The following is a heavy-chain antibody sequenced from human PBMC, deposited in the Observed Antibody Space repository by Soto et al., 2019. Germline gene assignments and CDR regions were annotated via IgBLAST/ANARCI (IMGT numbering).Heavy chain of an antibody. CDR2: ISAYNGNT. D-gene: IGHD3-16*02. Sequence: ASVKVSCKAAGYTFTSYGISWVRQAPGQGLEWMGWISAYNGNTNYAQKLQGRVTTTTDTSTSIAYMELRSLRSDDTAVYYCARENLRTDDDDHIWGSYRSWYFDYWGQGTLVTVSS. CDR3: ARENLRTDDDDHIWGSYRSWYFDY. V-gene: IGHV1-18*01. J-gene: IGHJ4*02. CDR1: GYTFTSYG.